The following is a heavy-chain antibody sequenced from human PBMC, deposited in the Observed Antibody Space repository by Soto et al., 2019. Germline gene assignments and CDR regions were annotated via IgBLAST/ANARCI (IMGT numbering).Heavy chain of an antibody. CDR3: ARGLSYYGSGSYFWFDP. CDR2: IIPIFGTA. CDR1: GGTFSSYA. V-gene: IGHV1-69*01. D-gene: IGHD3-10*01. Sequence: QVQLVQSGAEVQKPGSSVKVSCKASGGTFSSYAISWVRQAPGQGLEWMGGIIPIFGTANYAQKFQGRVTIAADESTSTAYMELSSLRSEDTAVYYCARGLSYYGSGSYFWFDPWGQGTLVTVSS. J-gene: IGHJ5*02.